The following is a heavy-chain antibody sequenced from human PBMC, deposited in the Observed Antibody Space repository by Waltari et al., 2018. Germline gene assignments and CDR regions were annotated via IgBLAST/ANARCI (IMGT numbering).Heavy chain of an antibody. CDR2: IADSNAM. CDR1: GFPVRDYY. Sequence: QVQLVESGGGLVGPGGSLRLSCAASGFPVRDYYMTWIRQAPGKGLEWVAYIADSNAMYYADSVKGRFTMSRDNAKNSLHLQMDSLRAEDAGVYYCARDEYSYSYWGQGTLVTVSS. J-gene: IGHJ4*02. V-gene: IGHV3-11*01. D-gene: IGHD5-18*01. CDR3: ARDEYSYSY.